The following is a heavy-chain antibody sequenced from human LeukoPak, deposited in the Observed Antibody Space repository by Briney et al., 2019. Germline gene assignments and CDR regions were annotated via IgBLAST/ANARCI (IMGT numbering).Heavy chain of an antibody. D-gene: IGHD6-19*01. Sequence: SETLSLTCTVSGGSISSYYWSRIRQPPGKGLEWIGYIYYSGSTNYNPSLKSRVTISVDTSKNQFSLKLSSVTAADTAVYYCARDGYSSGWNLEYFQHWGQGTLVTVSS. CDR3: ARDGYSSGWNLEYFQH. CDR1: GGSISSYY. J-gene: IGHJ1*01. CDR2: IYYSGST. V-gene: IGHV4-59*01.